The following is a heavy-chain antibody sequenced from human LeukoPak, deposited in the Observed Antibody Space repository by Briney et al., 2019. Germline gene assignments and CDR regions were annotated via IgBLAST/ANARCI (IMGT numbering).Heavy chain of an antibody. V-gene: IGHV3-74*01. Sequence: GGSLRLSCAASGFTFSSYRMHWVRQAPGKGLVWVSRINSDGSSTSYADSVKGRFTISRDNSKNTLYLQMNSLRAEDTAVYYCARAPEEPGIAAAGAQWFDPWGQGTLVTVSS. CDR2: INSDGSST. J-gene: IGHJ5*02. CDR3: ARAPEEPGIAAAGAQWFDP. CDR1: GFTFSSYR. D-gene: IGHD6-13*01.